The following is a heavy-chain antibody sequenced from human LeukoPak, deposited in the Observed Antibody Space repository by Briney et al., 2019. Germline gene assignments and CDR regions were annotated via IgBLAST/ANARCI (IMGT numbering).Heavy chain of an antibody. CDR3: AREVRRVAVAGTYDY. J-gene: IGHJ4*02. D-gene: IGHD6-19*01. CDR1: GGSISSDF. Sequence: SETLSLTCTVSGGSISSDFWIWVRQPPGKGLEWIGYIYGSGSTNYNPSLKSRVSISGDTSKNQFSLKVNSVAAADTAVYYCAREVRRVAVAGTYDYWGQGTLVTVSS. CDR2: IYGSGST. V-gene: IGHV4-4*08.